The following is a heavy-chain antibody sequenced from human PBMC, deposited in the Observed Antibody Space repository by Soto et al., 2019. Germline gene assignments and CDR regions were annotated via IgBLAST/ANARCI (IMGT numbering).Heavy chain of an antibody. V-gene: IGHV1-8*01. D-gene: IGHD3-9*01. CDR2: MNPNSGNT. CDR1: GYTFTSYD. CDR3: ARGGVKGDILTGYFFDF. Sequence: ASVKVSCKASGYTFTSYDINWVRQATGQGLEWMGWMNPNSGNTGYAQKFQGRVTMTRNTSISTAYMELSSLRSEDTAVYYCARGGVKGDILTGYFFDFWGQGTLVTVSS. J-gene: IGHJ4*02.